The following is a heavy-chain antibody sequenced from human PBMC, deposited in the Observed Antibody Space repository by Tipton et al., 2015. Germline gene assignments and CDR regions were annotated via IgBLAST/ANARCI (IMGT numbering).Heavy chain of an antibody. CDR1: GYSFSNYW. D-gene: IGHD4-17*01. CDR2: IYPGDSHT. CDR3: ARPRGDYDYYSAFDV. Sequence: QSGPEVKKPGESLKISCKGSGYSFSNYWIGWVRQMPGKGLEWMGIIYPGDSHTRYNPSFQGQVTISADKSITTAYLQWSSLKASDTALYFCARPRGDYDYYSAFDVCGQGTTLTVSS. J-gene: IGHJ6*02. V-gene: IGHV5-51*01.